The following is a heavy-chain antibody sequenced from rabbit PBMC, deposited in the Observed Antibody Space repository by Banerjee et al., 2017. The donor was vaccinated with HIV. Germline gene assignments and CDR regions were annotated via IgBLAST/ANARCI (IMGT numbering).Heavy chain of an antibody. J-gene: IGHJ4*01. D-gene: IGHD1-1*01. V-gene: IGHV1S45*01. CDR1: GLDFSSSCY. Sequence: QEQLEESGGGLVKPGGTLTLTCKASGLDFSSSCYMCWVRQAPGKGLEWIACIYAVSSGSTYYASWAKGRFTISKASSTAVTLQMTSLTAADTATCFCARWGSGWNLNLWGPGTLFTVS. CDR2: IYAVSSGST. CDR3: ARWGSGWNLNL.